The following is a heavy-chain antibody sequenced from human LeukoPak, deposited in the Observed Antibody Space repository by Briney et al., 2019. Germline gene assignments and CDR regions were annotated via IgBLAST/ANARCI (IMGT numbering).Heavy chain of an antibody. CDR2: IIPIFGTA. J-gene: IGHJ6*03. Sequence: SVKVSCKASGGTFSSYAISWVRQAPGQGLEWMGGIIPIFGTANYAQKFQGRVTITADKSTSTAYMELSSLRSEDTAVYYCARDTRAARSYYYYYYMDVWGKGTTVTVSS. D-gene: IGHD6-6*01. CDR1: GGTFSSYA. V-gene: IGHV1-69*06. CDR3: ARDTRAARSYYYYYYMDV.